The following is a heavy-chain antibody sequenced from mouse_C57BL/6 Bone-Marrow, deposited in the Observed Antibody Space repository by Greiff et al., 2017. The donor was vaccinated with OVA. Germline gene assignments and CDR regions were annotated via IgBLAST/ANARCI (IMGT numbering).Heavy chain of an antibody. Sequence: EVMLVESGGGLVKPGGSLKLSCAASGFTFSSYAMSWVRQTPEKRLEWVATISDGGSYTYYPDNVKGRFTISRDNAKNNLYLQMSHLKSEDTAMYYCARGGSSGYKDYWGQGTTLTVSS. CDR1: GFTFSSYA. V-gene: IGHV5-4*03. J-gene: IGHJ2*01. D-gene: IGHD3-2*02. CDR2: ISDGGSYT. CDR3: ARGGSSGYKDY.